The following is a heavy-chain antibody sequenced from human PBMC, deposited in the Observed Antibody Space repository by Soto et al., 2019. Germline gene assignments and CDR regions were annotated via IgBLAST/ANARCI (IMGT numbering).Heavy chain of an antibody. D-gene: IGHD2-2*01. J-gene: IGHJ4*02. CDR2: MNPNSGNT. CDR1: GYTFTSYD. Sequence: ASVKVSCKASGYTFTSYDINWVRQATGQGLEWMGWMNPNSGNTGYAQKFQGRVTMTRNTSISTAYMELSSLRSEDTAVYYCARGIIVRGYCSSTSCPGGYWGQGTLVTVSS. V-gene: IGHV1-8*01. CDR3: ARGIIVRGYCSSTSCPGGY.